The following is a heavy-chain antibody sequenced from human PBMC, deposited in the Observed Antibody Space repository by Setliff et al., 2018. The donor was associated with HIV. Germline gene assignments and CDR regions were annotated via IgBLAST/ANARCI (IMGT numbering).Heavy chain of an antibody. CDR2: IYDSGSS. V-gene: IGHV4-31*03. CDR1: GASISSPNYY. J-gene: IGHJ4*02. D-gene: IGHD2-21*01. CDR3: ASRCGGDF. Sequence: PSETLSLTCTVSGASISSPNYYWSWIRQHPGKGLEFIGYIYDSGSSYYNPSLKSRVVISLDTSKNQFSLRLSSVTAADTAVYYCASRCGGDFWGQGTLVTVSS.